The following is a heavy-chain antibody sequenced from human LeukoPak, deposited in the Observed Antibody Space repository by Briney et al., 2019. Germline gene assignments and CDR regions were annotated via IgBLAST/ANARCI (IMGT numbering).Heavy chain of an antibody. CDR2: INHSGST. CDR3: AMYYDILTGYYMGVSENYYYHGMDV. V-gene: IGHV4-34*01. J-gene: IGHJ6*02. D-gene: IGHD3-9*01. CDR1: GGSFSGYY. Sequence: SETLSLTCAVYGGSFSGYYWSWIRQPPGKGLEWIGEINHSGSTNYNPSLKSRVTISVDTSKNQFSLKLSSVTAADTAVYYCAMYYDILTGYYMGVSENYYYHGMDVWGQGTTVTVSS.